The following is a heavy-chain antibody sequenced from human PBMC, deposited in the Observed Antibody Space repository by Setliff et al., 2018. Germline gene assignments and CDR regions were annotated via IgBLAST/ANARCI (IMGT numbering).Heavy chain of an antibody. CDR1: GYSFQRYG. CDR3: ARSSDSGYNHQRDAFDI. CDR2: ISSYNGNT. D-gene: IGHD5-12*01. J-gene: IGHJ3*02. Sequence: ASMKVSCKASGYSFQRYGINWLRQAPGQGLEWLGWISSYNGNTKYAQTVQDRIRVTTDTSTSTSYMELRSLRSDDTAVYFCARSSDSGYNHQRDAFDIWGQGTRVTVSS. V-gene: IGHV1-18*04.